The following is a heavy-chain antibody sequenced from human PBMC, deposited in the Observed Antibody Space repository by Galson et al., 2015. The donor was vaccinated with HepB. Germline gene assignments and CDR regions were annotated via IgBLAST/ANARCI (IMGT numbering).Heavy chain of an antibody. J-gene: IGHJ4*02. D-gene: IGHD2-2*02. Sequence: SLRLSCAASGFTFSSYAMSWVRQAPGKGLEWVSAISGSGGSTYYADSVKGRFTISRDNSKNTLYLQMNSLRAEDTAVYYCAKCSPYLSLSSCYIFDYWGQGTLVTVSS. CDR1: GFTFSSYA. V-gene: IGHV3-23*01. CDR2: ISGSGGST. CDR3: AKCSPYLSLSSCYIFDY.